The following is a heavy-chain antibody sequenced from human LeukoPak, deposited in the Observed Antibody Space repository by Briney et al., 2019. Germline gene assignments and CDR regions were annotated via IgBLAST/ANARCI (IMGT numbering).Heavy chain of an antibody. D-gene: IGHD6-13*01. J-gene: IGHJ4*02. CDR2: IYYSGST. CDR1: GGSISSYY. CDR3: ARVTGYMVEDYFDS. V-gene: IGHV4-59*01. Sequence: SETLSLICTVSGGSISSYYWSWIRHPPGKGLEGIGYIYYSGSTNYNPSLKSRVTISVDTSKNQFSLRLRSVTAADTAVYYCARVTGYMVEDYFDSWGQGTLVTVSS.